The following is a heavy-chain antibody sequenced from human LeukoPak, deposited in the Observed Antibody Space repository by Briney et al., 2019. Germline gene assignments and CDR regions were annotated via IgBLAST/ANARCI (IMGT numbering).Heavy chain of an antibody. V-gene: IGHV4-59*01. D-gene: IGHD3-16*01. CDR2: IYYSGST. J-gene: IGHJ4*02. Sequence: SETLSLTCTVSGGSSSNYYWSWIRQPPGKGLEWIGYIYYSGSTNYKPSLKSRVTISADTSKNQFSLKLTSVTAADTAVYYCAGSHPLYSNNDYYTPFDYWGQGTLVTVSS. CDR3: AGSHPLYSNNDYYTPFDY. CDR1: GGSSSNYY.